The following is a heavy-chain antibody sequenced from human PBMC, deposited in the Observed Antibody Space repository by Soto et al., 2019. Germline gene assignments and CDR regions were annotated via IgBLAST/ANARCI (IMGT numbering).Heavy chain of an antibody. J-gene: IGHJ5*02. Sequence: SVKVSCKASGGTFSSYAISWVRQAPGQGLEWMGGIIPIFGTANYAQKFQGRVTITADESTSTAYMELSSLRSEDTAVYYCARDIRSGSYTPANWFDPWGQGTLVTVSS. CDR3: ARDIRSGSYTPANWFDP. CDR1: GGTFSSYA. CDR2: IIPIFGTA. V-gene: IGHV1-69*13. D-gene: IGHD1-26*01.